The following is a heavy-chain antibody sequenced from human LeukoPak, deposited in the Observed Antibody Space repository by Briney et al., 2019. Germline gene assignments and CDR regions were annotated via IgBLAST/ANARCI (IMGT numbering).Heavy chain of an antibody. J-gene: IGHJ6*02. D-gene: IGHD2-2*01. CDR2: INHSGST. CDR3: ARLGCSSTSCSATTSMDV. V-gene: IGHV4-34*01. CDR1: GGSFSGYY. Sequence: SETLSLTCAAYGGSFSGYYWSWSRQPPGKGLEWIGEINHSGSTNYNPSLKSRVTISVDTSKNQFSLKLSSVTAADTAVYYCARLGCSSTSCSATTSMDVWGQGTTVTVSS.